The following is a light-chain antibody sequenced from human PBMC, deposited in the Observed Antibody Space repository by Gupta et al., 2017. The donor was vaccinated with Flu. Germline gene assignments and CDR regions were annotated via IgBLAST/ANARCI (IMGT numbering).Light chain of an antibody. V-gene: IGLV2-18*02. CDR1: SSDIGSYNR. Sequence: QSALTQPPSVSGTPGQSVTISCTGTSSDIGSYNRVSWYHQPPGTAPKLMIYEVSNRPSGVPNRFSGSKSGNTASLTISGRPAEDDADYYCSSYTSSSTYVFGTGTKVTVL. CDR3: SSYTSSSTYV. CDR2: EVS. J-gene: IGLJ1*01.